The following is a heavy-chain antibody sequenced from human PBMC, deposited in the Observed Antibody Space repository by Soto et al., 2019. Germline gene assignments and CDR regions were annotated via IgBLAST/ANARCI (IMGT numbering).Heavy chain of an antibody. J-gene: IGHJ6*02. V-gene: IGHV4-59*01. CDR2: IYYSGST. D-gene: IGHD3-3*01. CDR1: CGSISSYY. Sequence: SLTCTVSCGSISSYYWSWIRQPPGKGLEWIGYIYYSGSTNYNPSLKSRVTISVDTSKNQFSLKLSSVTAADTAVYYCARSERYYDFWSGYYTYYYGMDVWGQGTTVTVSS. CDR3: ARSERYYDFWSGYYTYYYGMDV.